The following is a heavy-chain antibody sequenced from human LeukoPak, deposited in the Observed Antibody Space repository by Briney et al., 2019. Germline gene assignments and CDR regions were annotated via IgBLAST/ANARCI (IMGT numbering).Heavy chain of an antibody. Sequence: PGGSLRLSCAASGFTFNNYAMSWVRQAPGKGLEWVSAISGSGGTTYYADSVKGRFTFSRDNSKNTLYLQMNSLRAEDTAVYYCAKEEGHYYDSGGYYVEYFQHWGQGTLVTVSS. D-gene: IGHD3-22*01. J-gene: IGHJ1*01. CDR1: GFTFNNYA. V-gene: IGHV3-23*01. CDR3: AKEEGHYYDSGGYYVEYFQH. CDR2: ISGSGGTT.